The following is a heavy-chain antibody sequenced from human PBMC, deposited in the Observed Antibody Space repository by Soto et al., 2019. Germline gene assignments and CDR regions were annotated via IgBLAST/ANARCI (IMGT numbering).Heavy chain of an antibody. V-gene: IGHV3-33*01. CDR1: GSTFGNYG. Sequence: SLRLSCAACGSTFGNYGMHWVRQAPGKGLEWVAIIWHDGNNKYYADSVRGRFIISRDNSKNRLYLQMNSLRAEDTAVYYCASDLVGASDSYGLDVWGQGTPVTVSS. CDR2: IWHDGNNK. D-gene: IGHD1-26*01. CDR3: ASDLVGASDSYGLDV. J-gene: IGHJ6*02.